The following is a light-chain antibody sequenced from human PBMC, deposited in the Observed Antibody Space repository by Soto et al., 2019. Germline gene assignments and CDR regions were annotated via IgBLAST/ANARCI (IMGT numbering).Light chain of an antibody. CDR3: SSYASSNWYV. V-gene: IGLV2-8*01. J-gene: IGLJ1*01. Sequence: QSALTQPPSASGSPGQSVTISCTGTNSDVGGYNYVSWYQQYPGKAPKLIIYEVNERPSGVPDRFSGSKSGNTASLTVSGLQTADEADYYCSSYASSNWYVFGTGTKVTVL. CDR1: NSDVGGYNY. CDR2: EVN.